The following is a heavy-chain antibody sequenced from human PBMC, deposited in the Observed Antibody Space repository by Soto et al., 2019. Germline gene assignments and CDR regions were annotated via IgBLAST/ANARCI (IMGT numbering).Heavy chain of an antibody. J-gene: IGHJ6*03. CDR1: GYTFTTSG. CDR3: AREYYYDSGSFYYYYYMEV. V-gene: IGHV1-18*04. Sequence: ASVKVSCKASGYTFTTSGISWVRQAPGQGLEWMGWISAYNGHTNYAQKYQGRVIMTTDTSTSTAYMELRSLRSDDTAVYYCAREYYYDSGSFYYYYYMEVWGEGTTVTVSS. D-gene: IGHD3-10*01. CDR2: ISAYNGHT.